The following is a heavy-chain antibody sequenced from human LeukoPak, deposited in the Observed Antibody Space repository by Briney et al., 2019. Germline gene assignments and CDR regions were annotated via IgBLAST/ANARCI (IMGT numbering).Heavy chain of an antibody. CDR1: GYTFTGYY. Sequence: ASVKVSCKASGYTFTGYYMHWVRQAPGQGLEWMGWINPNSGGTNYAQKFQGGVTMTRDTSISTAYMELSRLRSDDTAVCYCARELQRYYYYMDVWGKGTTVTVSS. CDR3: ARELQRYYYYMDV. V-gene: IGHV1-2*02. J-gene: IGHJ6*03. D-gene: IGHD2-21*02. CDR2: INPNSGGT.